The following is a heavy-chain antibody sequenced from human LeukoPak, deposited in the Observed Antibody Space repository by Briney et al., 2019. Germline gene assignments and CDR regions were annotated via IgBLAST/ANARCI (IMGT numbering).Heavy chain of an antibody. V-gene: IGHV3-48*03. J-gene: IGHJ6*04. CDR2: ISSSGSTI. Sequence: PGGSLRLSCAASGFTFGSYEMNWVRQAPGKGLEWVSYISSSGSTIYYADSVKGRFTISRDNAKNSLYLQMNSLRAEDTAVYYCAAGLDIVVVPAASYYGMDVWGKGTTVTVSS. D-gene: IGHD2-2*01. CDR3: AAGLDIVVVPAASYYGMDV. CDR1: GFTFGSYE.